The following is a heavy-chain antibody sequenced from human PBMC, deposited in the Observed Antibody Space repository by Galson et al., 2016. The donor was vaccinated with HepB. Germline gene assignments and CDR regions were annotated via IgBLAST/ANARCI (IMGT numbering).Heavy chain of an antibody. CDR2: ISSSGGTT. V-gene: IGHV3-23*01. CDR1: GFTFGSYA. Sequence: SLRLSCAASGFTFGSYAMTWIRQAPGKGLGWVSSISSSGGTTYSTDSVKGRFTISRDGSESTLYVHMNRLRVEDTAVYYCAKGAAGGTYSALDYWGRGVLVTVSP. CDR3: AKGAAGGTYSALDY. J-gene: IGHJ4*02. D-gene: IGHD1-26*01.